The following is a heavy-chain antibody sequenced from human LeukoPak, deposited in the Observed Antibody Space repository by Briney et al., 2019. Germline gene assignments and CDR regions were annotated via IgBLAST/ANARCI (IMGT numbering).Heavy chain of an antibody. V-gene: IGHV1-46*01. CDR3: AKRAFYGDVDY. J-gene: IGHJ4*02. Sequence: ASVKVSRKASGYTFTNYYMYRVRQAPGQGLEWMGVINPNDDTTYYARRFQGKITMTRDTSTSTVYVELSSLRSEDTAVYYCAKRAFYGDVDYWGQGTLVTVSS. CDR1: GYTFTNYY. D-gene: IGHD4-17*01. CDR2: INPNDDTT.